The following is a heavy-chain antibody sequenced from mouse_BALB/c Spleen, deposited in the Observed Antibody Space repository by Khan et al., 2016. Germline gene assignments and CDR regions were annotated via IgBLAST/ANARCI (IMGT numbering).Heavy chain of an antibody. CDR1: GFSLTSFG. Sequence: VELVESGPGLVAPSQSLSITCTVSGFSLTSFGVSWVRQPPGKGLEWLGVIWGDGSTNYHSALISRLSISKDNSKRQVFVKLNSLQTDDPATYYCGERGGRSNCWYFDVCGAGTTATVSS. J-gene: IGHJ1*01. CDR2: IWGDGST. CDR3: GERGGRSNCWYFDV. V-gene: IGHV2-3*01. D-gene: IGHD1-1*01.